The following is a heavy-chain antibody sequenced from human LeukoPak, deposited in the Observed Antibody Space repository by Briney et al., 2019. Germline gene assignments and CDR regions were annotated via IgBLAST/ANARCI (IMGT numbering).Heavy chain of an antibody. CDR1: GGSISSGGYY. D-gene: IGHD6-19*01. V-gene: IGHV4-31*03. CDR2: IYYSGST. Sequence: SQTLSLTCTVSGGSISSGGYYWSWIRQHPGKGLEWIGYIYYSGSTYYNPSLKSRVTISVDTSKNQFSLKLSSVTAADTAVHYCARVEYSSGWQNFDYWGQGTLVTVSS. CDR3: ARVEYSSGWQNFDY. J-gene: IGHJ4*02.